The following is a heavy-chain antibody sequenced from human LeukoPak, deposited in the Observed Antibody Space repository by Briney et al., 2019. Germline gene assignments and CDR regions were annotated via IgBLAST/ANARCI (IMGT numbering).Heavy chain of an antibody. CDR3: ARDQTYGDYWYFDP. J-gene: IGHJ2*01. Sequence: GGSLRLSCAASGFTFSSYWMHWVRQVPGKGLVWVSRIKSDGSTTTYADSVKGRFTISRDNAKNTPYLQMNSLRAEDTAVYYCARDQTYGDYWYFDPWGRGTLVTVSS. CDR1: GFTFSSYW. V-gene: IGHV3-74*01. CDR2: IKSDGSTT. D-gene: IGHD4-17*01.